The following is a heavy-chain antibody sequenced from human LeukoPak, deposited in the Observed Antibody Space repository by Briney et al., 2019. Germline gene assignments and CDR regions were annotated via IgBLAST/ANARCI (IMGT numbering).Heavy chain of an antibody. CDR3: ASPAMDDAFDI. J-gene: IGHJ3*02. V-gene: IGHV3-23*01. D-gene: IGHD5-18*01. CDR2: ISASGDST. Sequence: GGSLRLSCTASGFTFTRHAMSWVRQAPGKGLEWVSEISASGDSTYTAASVRGRFAISRDNSKTTLYLQMNSLRAEDTAVYYCASPAMDDAFDIWGQGTMVTVSS. CDR1: GFTFTRHA.